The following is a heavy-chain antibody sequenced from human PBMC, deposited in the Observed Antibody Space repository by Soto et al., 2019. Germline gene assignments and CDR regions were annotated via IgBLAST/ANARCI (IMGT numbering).Heavy chain of an antibody. J-gene: IGHJ4*02. CDR1: GFTSSNYC. D-gene: IGHD6-19*01. CDR3: ARATCSSGFCYGASFDS. CDR2: IHQDGDKR. Sequence: EVQLVESGGTLVQPGGSLRLSCVASGFTSSNYCMNWVRQAPGKGLEWVANIHQDGDKRCYVESVRGRFTISRDNAKNSLSLEMNSLRVEDTAVYYCARATCSSGFCYGASFDSWGQGTLVTVSS. V-gene: IGHV3-7*01.